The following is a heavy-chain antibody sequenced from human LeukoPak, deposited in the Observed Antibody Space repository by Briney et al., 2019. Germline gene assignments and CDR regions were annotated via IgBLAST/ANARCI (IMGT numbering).Heavy chain of an antibody. J-gene: IGHJ5*02. V-gene: IGHV4-59*01. Sequence: SETLSLTCTVSGGSINNYYWSWIRQPPGKGLEWIGYIYYSGSTNYNPSLKSRVTISVDTSKNQFSLKLTSVTAADTAVYYCARGYCSSTSCYGYSWFDPWGQGTLVTVSS. CDR1: GGSINNYY. D-gene: IGHD2-2*01. CDR3: ARGYCSSTSCYGYSWFDP. CDR2: IYYSGST.